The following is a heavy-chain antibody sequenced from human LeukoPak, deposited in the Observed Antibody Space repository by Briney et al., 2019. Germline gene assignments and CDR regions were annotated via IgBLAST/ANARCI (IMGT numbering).Heavy chain of an antibody. CDR3: ARALRFLGGMDV. Sequence: SVKVSCKASGGTFSSYAISWVRQAPGQGLEWMGRIIPILGIANYAQKFQGRVTITADKSTSTAYMELRSLRSDDTAVYYCARALRFLGGMDVWGQGTTVTVSS. J-gene: IGHJ6*02. CDR2: IIPILGIA. D-gene: IGHD3-3*01. V-gene: IGHV1-69*04. CDR1: GGTFSSYA.